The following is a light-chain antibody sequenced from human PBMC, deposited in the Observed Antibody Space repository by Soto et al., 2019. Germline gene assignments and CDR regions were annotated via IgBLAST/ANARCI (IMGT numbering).Light chain of an antibody. Sequence: DIVMTQTPATLSGSSREEATVACRASQTVNNNLAWYQQKPGQAPRLLIYAASSRATGIPDRFSCSRSGTDITLTSSRLEPEDFAVYYCQQYVSTPIAFGQGTRLEI. CDR1: QTVNNN. J-gene: IGKJ5*01. CDR2: AAS. V-gene: IGKV3-20*01. CDR3: QQYVSTPIA.